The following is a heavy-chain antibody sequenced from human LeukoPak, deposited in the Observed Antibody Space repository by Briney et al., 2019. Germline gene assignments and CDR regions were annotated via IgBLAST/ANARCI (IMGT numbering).Heavy chain of an antibody. CDR3: ARGLTTMLRGVLIEAFDT. V-gene: IGHV4-38-2*02. J-gene: IGHJ5*02. D-gene: IGHD3-10*01. Sequence: SETLSLTCTVSGYSITSAYYWGWIRQPPGKGLEWIGSFFLKGSTYYNPSLKSRVTISVDTSKNQFSLTLSSVTAADTAVYYCARGLTTMLRGVLIEAFDTWGQGTLVSVSS. CDR1: GYSITSAYY. CDR2: FFLKGST.